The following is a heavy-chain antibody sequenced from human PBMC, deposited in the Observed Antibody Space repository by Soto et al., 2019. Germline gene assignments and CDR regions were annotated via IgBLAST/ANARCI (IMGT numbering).Heavy chain of an antibody. J-gene: IGHJ4*02. CDR3: ARGIGYYFDS. Sequence: LETLSLTCTVSGASITSSSYFWGWIRQPPGKGLEWIGNIHYRGSTYYNASLKSRVTISVDTSKNQFTLRLSSVTAADSAVYSCARGIGYYFDSWGQGTLVTVSS. CDR1: GASITSSSYF. D-gene: IGHD5-12*01. V-gene: IGHV4-39*01. CDR2: IHYRGST.